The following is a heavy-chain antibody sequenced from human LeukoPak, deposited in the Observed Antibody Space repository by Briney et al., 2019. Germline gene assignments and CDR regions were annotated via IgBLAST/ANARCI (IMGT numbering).Heavy chain of an antibody. J-gene: IGHJ6*03. V-gene: IGHV4-59*01. Sequence: SETLSLTCTVSGGSISSYYWSWIRQPPGKGLEWIGYICYSGSTNYNPSLKSRVTISVDTSKNQFSLKLSSVTAADTAVYYCARDVRWLQRTGDYYYYMDVWGKGTTVTVSS. CDR3: ARDVRWLQRTGDYYYYMDV. CDR2: ICYSGST. D-gene: IGHD5-24*01. CDR1: GGSISSYY.